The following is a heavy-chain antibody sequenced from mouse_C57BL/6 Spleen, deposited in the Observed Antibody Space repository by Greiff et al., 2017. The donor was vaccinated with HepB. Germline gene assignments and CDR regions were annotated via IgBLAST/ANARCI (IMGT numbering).Heavy chain of an antibody. CDR1: GFTFSDYG. D-gene: IGHD1-1*01. Sequence: EVKLEESGGGLVKPGGSLKLSCAASGFTFSDYGMHWVRQAPEKGLEWVAYISSGSSTIYYADTVKGRFTISRDNAKNTLFLQMTSLRSEDTAMYYCARDYYGSKAPDYWGQGTTLTVSS. V-gene: IGHV5-17*01. CDR3: ARDYYGSKAPDY. J-gene: IGHJ2*01. CDR2: ISSGSSTI.